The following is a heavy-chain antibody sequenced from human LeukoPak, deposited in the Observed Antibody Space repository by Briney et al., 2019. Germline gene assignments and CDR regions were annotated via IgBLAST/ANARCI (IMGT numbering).Heavy chain of an antibody. Sequence: PGGSLRLSCAVSGFTVSSSHMSWVRQAPGKGLEWVSIIYSGGNTYYADSVKGRFTISRDNSKNTLFLQMNSLRAEDTAVYYCAKGEQGVDYWGQGTLVTVSS. CDR1: GFTVSSSH. CDR2: IYSGGNT. CDR3: AKGEQGVDY. V-gene: IGHV3-53*01. J-gene: IGHJ4*02. D-gene: IGHD1/OR15-1a*01.